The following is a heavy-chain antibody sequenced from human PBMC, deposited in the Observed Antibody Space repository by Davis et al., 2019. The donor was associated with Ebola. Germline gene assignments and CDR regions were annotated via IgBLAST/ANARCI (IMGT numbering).Heavy chain of an antibody. J-gene: IGHJ6*02. Sequence: GGSLRLSCAASGFRVSGPYMSWVRQAPGKGLEWVSVTHTGGRTYYTDSVQGRFTISRDNSKNTIYLQMSSLRAEDTAVYYCARHYVHDYYMGLDVWGQGTTVIVSS. CDR1: GFRVSGPY. V-gene: IGHV3-66*04. D-gene: IGHD3-10*02. CDR3: ARHYVHDYYMGLDV. CDR2: THTGGRT.